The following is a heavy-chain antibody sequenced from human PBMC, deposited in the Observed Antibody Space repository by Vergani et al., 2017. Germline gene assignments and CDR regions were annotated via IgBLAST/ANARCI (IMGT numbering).Heavy chain of an antibody. CDR1: EFTFSNYA. V-gene: IGHV3-23*04. CDR2: ISGSGVSA. CDR3: AKQYFVSGNYLFDY. J-gene: IGHJ4*02. Sequence: VHLVESGGGLVQPGGSLRLTCAASEFTFSNYAMNWVRQAPGKGLEWVSGISGSGVSAYYTDSVKGRFTISRDNSKNMLFLQMNNLRTEDTAIYYCAKQYFVSGNYLFDYWGQGTLVTVSS. D-gene: IGHD3-10*01.